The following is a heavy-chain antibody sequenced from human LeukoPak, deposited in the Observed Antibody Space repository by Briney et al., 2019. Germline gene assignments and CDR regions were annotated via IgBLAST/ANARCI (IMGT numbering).Heavy chain of an antibody. Sequence: SVKVSCKASGGTFSSYAISWVRQAPGQGLEWMGRIIPIFGTANYAQKFQGRVTITTDESTSTAYMELSSLRSEDTAVYYCASTHSSGWNGDWFDPRGQGSLVTVSS. CDR2: IIPIFGTA. J-gene: IGHJ5*02. CDR3: ASTHSSGWNGDWFDP. D-gene: IGHD6-19*01. V-gene: IGHV1-69*05. CDR1: GGTFSSYA.